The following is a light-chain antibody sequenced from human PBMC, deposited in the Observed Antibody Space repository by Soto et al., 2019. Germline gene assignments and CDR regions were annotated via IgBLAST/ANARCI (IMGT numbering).Light chain of an antibody. CDR2: AVS. Sequence: QSALTQLASVSGSPGQSITISCTGTSSDVGGYNYVSWYQQHPGKAPKLMISAVSDRPSWVSNRFSGSKSGNTASLTISGLQPEDEADYYCTSYTSSGTYVFGTGTKVTVL. CDR3: TSYTSSGTYV. V-gene: IGLV2-14*01. J-gene: IGLJ1*01. CDR1: SSDVGGYNY.